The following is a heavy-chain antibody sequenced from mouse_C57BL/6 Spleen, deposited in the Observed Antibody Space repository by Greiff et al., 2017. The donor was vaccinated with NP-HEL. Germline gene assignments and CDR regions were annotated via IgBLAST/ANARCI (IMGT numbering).Heavy chain of an antibody. CDR2: IYPYNGVS. CDR3: AREGGYYGSTLFDY. V-gene: IGHV1-31*01. CDR1: GYSFTGYY. Sequence: VQLQQPGPELVKPGASVKISCKASGYSFTGYYMHWVKQSHGHILDWIGYIYPYNGVSSYNQKFKGKATLTVDKSSSTAYMELRSLTSEDSAVYYCAREGGYYGSTLFDYWGQGTTLTVSS. J-gene: IGHJ2*01. D-gene: IGHD1-1*01.